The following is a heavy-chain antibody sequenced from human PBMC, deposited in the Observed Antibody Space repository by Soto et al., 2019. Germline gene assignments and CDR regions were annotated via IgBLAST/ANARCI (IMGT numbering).Heavy chain of an antibody. D-gene: IGHD6-6*01. CDR3: ARDQAGAADYDSTSGFDY. CDR1: GFTFSRYW. Sequence: GGSLRLSCAASGFTFSRYWMSWVRQAPGKGLEWVANIKQEGSEKYYVDSVKGRFTISRDNAKNSLYLQMNSLRAEDTAVYYCARDQAGAADYDSTSGFDYWGQGTLVTVSS. CDR2: IKQEGSEK. V-gene: IGHV3-7*01. J-gene: IGHJ4*02.